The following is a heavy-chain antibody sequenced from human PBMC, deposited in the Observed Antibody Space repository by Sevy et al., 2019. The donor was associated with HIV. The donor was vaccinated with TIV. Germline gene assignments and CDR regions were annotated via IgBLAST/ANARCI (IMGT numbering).Heavy chain of an antibody. CDR3: AWVPRGIAVVDY. D-gene: IGHD6-19*01. CDR1: GGSLSGYY. CDR2: INHSGST. Sequence: SETLSLTCAVYGGSLSGYYWSWIRQPPGKGLEWIGEINHSGSTNYNPSLKSRVTISVDTSKNQFSLKLSSVTAADTAVYYCAWVPRGIAVVDYWGQGTLVTVSS. V-gene: IGHV4-34*01. J-gene: IGHJ4*02.